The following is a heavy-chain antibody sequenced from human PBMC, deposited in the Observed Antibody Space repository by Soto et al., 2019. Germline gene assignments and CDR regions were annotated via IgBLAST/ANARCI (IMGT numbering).Heavy chain of an antibody. Sequence: SQTLSLTCAISGDSVSINSAAWNWIRQSPSRGLEWLGRTYYRSKWYNDYAVSVKSRITINPDTSKNQFSLQLNSVTPEDTAVYYCARDXVVPAAIGQKTYNWFDPWGQGTLVTVSS. V-gene: IGHV6-1*01. J-gene: IGHJ5*02. CDR3: ARDXVVPAAIGQKTYNWFDP. CDR1: GDSVSINSAA. D-gene: IGHD2-2*02. CDR2: TYYRSKWYN.